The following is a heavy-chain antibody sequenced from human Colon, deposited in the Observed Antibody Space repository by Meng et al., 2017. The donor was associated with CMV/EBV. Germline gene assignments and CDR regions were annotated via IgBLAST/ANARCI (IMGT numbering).Heavy chain of an antibody. Sequence: QVQLPEPGPGKVRPSRTRSLTGSVSGVSCRHYYWSWIRQPAGKGPEWIGRIYIRGGTNYNPSLKSRVTMSVDTSKNQFSLKLSSVTAADTAVYYCAVQPCYDGYCYFDYWGQGTLVTVSS. J-gene: IGHJ4*02. D-gene: IGHD5-18*01. V-gene: IGHV4-4*07. CDR1: GVSCRHYY. CDR2: IYIRGGT. CDR3: AVQPCYDGYCYFDY.